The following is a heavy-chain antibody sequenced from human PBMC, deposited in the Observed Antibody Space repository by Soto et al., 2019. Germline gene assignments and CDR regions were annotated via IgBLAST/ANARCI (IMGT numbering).Heavy chain of an antibody. CDR2: IYHTGIT. CDR3: ATVPPRIVVVLAEFPT. Sequence: PSETLSLTCVVSGTSISSTYWWAWVRQSPGKGLEWIGEIYHTGITKYNPSLKSRVSMSIYKSNNQFSLKLTSVTAADTAIYYCATVPPRIVVVLAEFPTWGQGTLVTVSS. V-gene: IGHV4-4*02. CDR1: GTSISSTYW. J-gene: IGHJ4*02. D-gene: IGHD2-21*01.